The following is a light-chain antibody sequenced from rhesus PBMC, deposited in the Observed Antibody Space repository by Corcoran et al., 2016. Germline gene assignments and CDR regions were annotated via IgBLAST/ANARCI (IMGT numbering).Light chain of an antibody. J-gene: IGKJ2*01. Sequence: DIQMTQSPSSLSASVGDTVTITCRASQAISNWLAWYRQKPGKAPELLIFRASNVLSGVPSRFCGSGSGTDFALTISNLQSGDFATYYVQQYFTKPYIFGQGTKVEIK. V-gene: IGKV1-22*01. CDR3: QQYFTKPYI. CDR2: RAS. CDR1: QAISNW.